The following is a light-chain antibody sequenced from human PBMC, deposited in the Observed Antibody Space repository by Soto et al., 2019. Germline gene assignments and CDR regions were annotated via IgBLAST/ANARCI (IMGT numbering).Light chain of an antibody. CDR2: KAS. J-gene: IGKJ1*01. V-gene: IGKV1-5*03. CDR3: PQYNSYSWT. Sequence: DIPMTQSPSTLSASVGDRVTITCRASQSISSSLAWYQQKPGKAPNLLIYKASNLHSGVPSRFSGSGSGTEFTLTISSLQPDDFATYYGPQYNSYSWTFGQGTKVEIK. CDR1: QSISSS.